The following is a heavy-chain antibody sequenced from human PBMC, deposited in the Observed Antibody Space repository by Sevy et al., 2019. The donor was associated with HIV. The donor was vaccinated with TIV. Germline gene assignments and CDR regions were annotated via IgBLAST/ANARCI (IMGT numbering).Heavy chain of an antibody. Sequence: SETLSLTCTVSGGSISSGDYYWSWIRQPPGKGLEWIGYIYYSGSTYYNPSLKSRVTISVDTSKNQFSLKLSSVTAADTAVYYCGRDDAIYGMDVWGQGTTVTVS. CDR2: IYYSGST. CDR1: GGSISSGDYY. D-gene: IGHD2-2*01. J-gene: IGHJ6*02. CDR3: GRDDAIYGMDV. V-gene: IGHV4-30-4*01.